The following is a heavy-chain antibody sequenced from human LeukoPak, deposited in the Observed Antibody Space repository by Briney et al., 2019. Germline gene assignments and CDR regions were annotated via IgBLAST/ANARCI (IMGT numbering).Heavy chain of an antibody. CDR2: ISYDGSNK. CDR1: GFTFSSYA. V-gene: IGHV3-30-3*01. CDR3: ARESGRVVVPAATARKGDWFDP. Sequence: GGSLRLSCAASGFTFSSYAMHWVRQAPGKGLEWVAVISYDGSNKYYADSVKGRFTISRDNSKNTLYLQMNSLRAEDTAVYYCARESGRVVVPAATARKGDWFDPWGRGTLVTVSS. D-gene: IGHD2-2*01. J-gene: IGHJ5*02.